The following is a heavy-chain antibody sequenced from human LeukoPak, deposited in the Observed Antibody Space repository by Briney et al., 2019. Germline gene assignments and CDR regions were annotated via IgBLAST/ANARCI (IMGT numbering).Heavy chain of an antibody. D-gene: IGHD5-24*01. V-gene: IGHV3-30*01. Sequence: PGRSLRLSCAASGFTFSSYAMHWVRQAPGKGLEWVAAISYAGSNKKYADSVKGRFTISRDNSKNTLYLQMNNLRAEDTAVYFCAREVSRDDYMEGFDYWGQGTLVTVSS. J-gene: IGHJ4*02. CDR1: GFTFSSYA. CDR3: AREVSRDDYMEGFDY. CDR2: ISYAGSNK.